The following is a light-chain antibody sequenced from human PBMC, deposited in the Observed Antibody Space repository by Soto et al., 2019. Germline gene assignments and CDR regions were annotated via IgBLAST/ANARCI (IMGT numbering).Light chain of an antibody. V-gene: IGLV2-8*01. CDR2: EVS. J-gene: IGLJ3*02. CDR1: SGDVGGYNF. CDR3: SSYAGGIKGV. Sequence: QSALTQPPSASGSPGQSVTISCTGTSGDVGGYNFVSWYQQHPGKAPKFMIYEVSKRPSGVPDRFSGSKSGNTASLTVSGLQAEDEADYYFSSYAGGIKGVFGGGTKLTVL.